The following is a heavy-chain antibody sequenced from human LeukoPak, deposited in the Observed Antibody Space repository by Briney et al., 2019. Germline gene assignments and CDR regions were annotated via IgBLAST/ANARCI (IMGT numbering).Heavy chain of an antibody. CDR3: ARLEYYYYGMDV. D-gene: IGHD3-3*01. CDR2: IYYSGST. V-gene: IGHV4-59*08. Sequence: SETLSLTCTVSGGSISSYYWSWIRQPPGKGLEWIGYIYYSGSTNYNPSLKSRVTISVDTSKNQFSLKLSSVTAADTAVYYCARLEYYYYGMDVWGQGTTVTVSS. J-gene: IGHJ6*02. CDR1: GGSISSYY.